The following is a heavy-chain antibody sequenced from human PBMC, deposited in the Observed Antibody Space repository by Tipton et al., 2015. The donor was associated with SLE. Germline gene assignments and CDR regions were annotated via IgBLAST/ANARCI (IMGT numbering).Heavy chain of an antibody. V-gene: IGHV4-59*12. CDR2: IYYSGST. CDR3: ARFTAQYGGYLDY. CDR1: GGSISSYY. D-gene: IGHD4/OR15-4a*01. Sequence: GLVKPSETLSLTCTVSGGSISSYYWSWIRQPPGKGLEWIGYIYYSGSTNYNPSLKSRVTISVDTSKNQFSLKLSSVTAADTAVYYCARFTAQYGGYLDYWGQGTLVTVSS. J-gene: IGHJ4*02.